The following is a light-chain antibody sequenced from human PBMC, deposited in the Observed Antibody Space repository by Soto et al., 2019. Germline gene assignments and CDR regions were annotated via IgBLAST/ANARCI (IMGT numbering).Light chain of an antibody. J-gene: IGLJ3*02. CDR1: SSNIGSNT. Sequence: QSVLTQPPSASGTPGRRVTISCSGSSSNIGSNTVNWYQQLPGTAPTLLIYSNNQRPSGVPDRFSGSKSGTSASLAVNGLQSEDEADYYCAAWDDSLNGPLFGGGTQLTVL. CDR2: SNN. V-gene: IGLV1-44*01. CDR3: AAWDDSLNGPL.